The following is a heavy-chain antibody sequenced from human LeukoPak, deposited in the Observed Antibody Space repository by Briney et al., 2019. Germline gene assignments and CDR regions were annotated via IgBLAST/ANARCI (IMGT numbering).Heavy chain of an antibody. CDR2: IFHGGNT. D-gene: IGHD3-3*01. Sequence: PSETLSLTCTVSGDSITSSAFYWGWIRQAPGKGLEWIGNIFHGGNTYYNPSLKSRVTISVDTSKNQFSLKLSSVTAADTAVYYCARLDTSWFDPWGQGTLVTVSS. CDR1: GDSITSSAFY. J-gene: IGHJ5*02. V-gene: IGHV4-39*01. CDR3: ARLDTSWFDP.